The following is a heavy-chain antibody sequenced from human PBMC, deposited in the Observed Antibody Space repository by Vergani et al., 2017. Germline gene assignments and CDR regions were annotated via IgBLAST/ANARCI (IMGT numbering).Heavy chain of an antibody. J-gene: IGHJ4*02. D-gene: IGHD3-9*01. CDR3: AKGSVLRYFYWFG. V-gene: IGHV3-30*02. CDR1: GFTFNSYG. CDR2: IRSDESRR. Sequence: QVQLVESGGGVVQPGGSLRLSCAASGFTFNSYGMHWVRQAPGKGLEWVASIRSDESRRYYGDSMEGPFTISRDNSKNTLYLQMNSLRAEDTAVYYCAKGSVLRYFYWFGWGQGTLVTVSS.